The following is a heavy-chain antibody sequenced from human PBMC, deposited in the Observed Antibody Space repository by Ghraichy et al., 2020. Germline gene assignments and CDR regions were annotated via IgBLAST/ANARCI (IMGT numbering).Heavy chain of an antibody. V-gene: IGHV5-51*01. Sequence: GESLNNSCKGSGYSFTSYWIGWVRQMPGKGLEWMGIIYPGDSDTRYSPSFQGQVTISADKSISTAYLQWSSLKASDTAMYYCARHERRELLFDAFDIWGQGTMVTVSS. CDR2: IYPGDSDT. D-gene: IGHD1-26*01. CDR3: ARHERRELLFDAFDI. J-gene: IGHJ3*02. CDR1: GYSFTSYW.